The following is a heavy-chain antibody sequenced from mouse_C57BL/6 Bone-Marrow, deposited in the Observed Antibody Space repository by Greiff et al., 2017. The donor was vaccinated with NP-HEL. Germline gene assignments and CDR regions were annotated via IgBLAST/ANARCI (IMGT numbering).Heavy chain of an antibody. J-gene: IGHJ4*01. V-gene: IGHV1-81*01. CDR3: ARSSTYYYGSSYYAMDY. D-gene: IGHD1-1*01. CDR2: IYPRSGNT. Sequence: QVQLQQSGAELARPGASVKLSCKASGYTFTSYGISWVKQRTGQGLEWIGEIYPRSGNTYYTEKFKGKATLTADKSSSTAYMELRSLTSEDSAVYFCARSSTYYYGSSYYAMDYWGQGTSVTVSS. CDR1: GYTFTSYG.